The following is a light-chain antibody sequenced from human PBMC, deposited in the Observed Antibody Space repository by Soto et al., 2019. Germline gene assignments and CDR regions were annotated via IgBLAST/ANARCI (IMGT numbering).Light chain of an antibody. J-gene: IGKJ1*01. CDR2: SAS. Sequence: IVRIHSRDSLAVSLGERATINCNSSQSVLYSSNNKKCLAWYQQKPGQPPRRLIYSASTRAPGIPARVSGGGSGTQFSLTISSLKSEDFALYYCHQYNEWHRGTFGPGTKVDIK. V-gene: IGKV4-1*01. CDR3: HQYNEWHRGT. CDR1: QSVLYSSNNKKC.